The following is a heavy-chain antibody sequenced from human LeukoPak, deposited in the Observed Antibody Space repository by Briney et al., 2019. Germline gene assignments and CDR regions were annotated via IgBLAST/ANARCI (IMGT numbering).Heavy chain of an antibody. CDR3: AKDDAWLRFGE. J-gene: IGHJ4*02. CDR2: ISSSGSTI. V-gene: IGHV3-48*03. D-gene: IGHD3-10*01. CDR1: GFTFSSYE. Sequence: PGGSLRLSCAASGFTFSSYEMNWVRQAPGKGLEWVSYISSSGSTIYYADSVKGRFTISRDNSKNMLYLEVISLTADDTAVYYCAKDDAWLRFGEWSQGTLVTVSS.